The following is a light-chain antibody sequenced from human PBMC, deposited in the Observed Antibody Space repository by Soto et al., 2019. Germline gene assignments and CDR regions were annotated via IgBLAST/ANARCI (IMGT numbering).Light chain of an antibody. CDR3: QTWGTGIPVV. V-gene: IGLV4-69*01. Sequence: QLVLTQSPSASASLGASVKLTCTLSSGHISNAIAWHQQKPEKGPRFLMNVNSDGSHIKGDGIPDRFSGSSSGAERYLIISGLQSEYEADYYCQTWGTGIPVVFGGGTQLTVL. CDR2: VNSDGSH. CDR1: SGHISNA. J-gene: IGLJ7*01.